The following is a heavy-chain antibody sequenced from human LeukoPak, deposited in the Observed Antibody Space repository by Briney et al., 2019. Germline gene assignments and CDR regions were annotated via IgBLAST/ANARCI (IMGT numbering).Heavy chain of an antibody. CDR1: GFIFSNYA. D-gene: IGHD3-10*01. V-gene: IGHV3-23*01. J-gene: IGHJ4*02. Sequence: PGGSLRLSCAASGFIFSNYAVSWVRQAPGKGLEWVSGISGSGGSTYYADSVKGRFTVSRDNSKNTLYVRMNSLRVEDTAVYYCARYSIIMVRGVIDYWGQGTLVTVSS. CDR2: ISGSGGST. CDR3: ARYSIIMVRGVIDY.